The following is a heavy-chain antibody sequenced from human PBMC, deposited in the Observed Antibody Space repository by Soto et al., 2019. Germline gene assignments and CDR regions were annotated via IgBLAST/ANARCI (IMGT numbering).Heavy chain of an antibody. CDR3: ARDRAVGASDWFDP. CDR2: IYYSGST. CDR1: GGSISSYD. D-gene: IGHD1-26*01. Sequence: PSETLSLTCTVSGGSISSYDLSWIRQPPGKGLEWIGYIYYSGSTNYNPSLKSRVTISVDTSKNQFSLKLSSVTAADTAVYYCARDRAVGASDWFDPWGQGTLVTVSS. J-gene: IGHJ5*02. V-gene: IGHV4-59*01.